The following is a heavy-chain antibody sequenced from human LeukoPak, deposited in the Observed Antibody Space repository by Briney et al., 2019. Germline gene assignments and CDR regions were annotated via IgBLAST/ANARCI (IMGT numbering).Heavy chain of an antibody. CDR2: ICGSGSDT. J-gene: IGHJ4*02. CDR1: GFIFSDYY. CDR3: ARVGSIEAAGTPDY. V-gene: IGHV3-11*06. D-gene: IGHD6-13*01. Sequence: PGGSLRLSCAASGFIFSDYYMTWIRQAPGKGLEWLSYICGSGSDTNYAASVKGRFTTSRDNDKKSLYLQMNSLRAEDTAVYYCARVGSIEAAGTPDYWGQGTLVTVSS.